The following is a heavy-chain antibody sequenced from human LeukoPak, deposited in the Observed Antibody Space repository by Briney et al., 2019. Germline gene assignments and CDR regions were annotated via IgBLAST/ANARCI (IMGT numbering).Heavy chain of an antibody. CDR3: ARTYYYDSSGSFDY. CDR2: ISPNSGGT. D-gene: IGHD3-22*01. CDR1: GYTLTDYY. J-gene: IGHJ4*02. V-gene: IGHV1-2*02. Sequence: ASVEVSCKASGYTLTDYYMHWVRQAPGQGPEWMGWISPNSGGTNYAQNFQGRVTMTRDTSVSTAYMELGSLRSDDTAVYYCARTYYYDSSGSFDYWGQGTLVTVSS.